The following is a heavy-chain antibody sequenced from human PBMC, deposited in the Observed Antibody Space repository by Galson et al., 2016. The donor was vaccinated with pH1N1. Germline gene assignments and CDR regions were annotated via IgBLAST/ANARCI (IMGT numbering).Heavy chain of an antibody. CDR2: IDYSGAT. CDR3: ARRFFEYLEGLPSDAFDI. CDR1: GDSISSGHSC. J-gene: IGHJ3*02. Sequence: TLSLTCTISGDSISSGHSCWTWIRQRPGKGLEWVGCIDYSGATYYNPSLKSRLAISLDTSKSHFSLKLTSVTAAETAFYFCARRFFEYLEGLPSDAFDIWGQGTMVAVSS. V-gene: IGHV4-31*03. D-gene: IGHD3-3*01.